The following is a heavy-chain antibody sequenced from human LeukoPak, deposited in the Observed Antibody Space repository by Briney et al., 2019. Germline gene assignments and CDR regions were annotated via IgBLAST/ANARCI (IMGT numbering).Heavy chain of an antibody. V-gene: IGHV4-59*08. D-gene: IGHD1-26*01. CDR3: ASGSYYFDS. CDR1: GGSIRSYY. CDR2: IYYSGST. Sequence: SETLSLTCTVSGGSIRSYYWSWVRQPPGKGLEWIRYIYYSGSTKSNPSLKSPATISVDTSKNQFSLKLSSLTAADTAVYYCASGSYYFDSWGQGTLVTVSS. J-gene: IGHJ4*02.